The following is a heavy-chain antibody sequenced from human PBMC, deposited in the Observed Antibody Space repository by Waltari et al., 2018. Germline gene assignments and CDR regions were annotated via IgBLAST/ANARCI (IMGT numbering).Heavy chain of an antibody. J-gene: IGHJ4*02. CDR2: ISSSSSTI. CDR1: GFTFSSYS. CDR3: AREVWGSYVDY. V-gene: IGHV3-48*04. D-gene: IGHD3-16*01. Sequence: EVQLVESGGGLVQPGGSLRLSCAASGFTFSSYSMTWVRQAPGKGLEWVSYISSSSSTIYYADSVKGRFTISRDNAKNSLYLQMNSLRAEDTAVYYCAREVWGSYVDYWGQGTLVTVSS.